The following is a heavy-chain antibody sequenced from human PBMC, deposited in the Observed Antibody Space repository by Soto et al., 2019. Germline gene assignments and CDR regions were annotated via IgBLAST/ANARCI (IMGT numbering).Heavy chain of an antibody. Sequence: SETLSLTCTVSGGSISSYYWSWIRQPPGKGLEWIGYIYYSGSTNYNPSLKSRVTISVDTSKNQFSLKLSSVTAADTAVYYCARRSNDFWSEDNWFDPWGQGTLVTVSS. CDR1: GGSISSYY. D-gene: IGHD3-3*01. V-gene: IGHV4-59*08. CDR2: IYYSGST. CDR3: ARRSNDFWSEDNWFDP. J-gene: IGHJ5*02.